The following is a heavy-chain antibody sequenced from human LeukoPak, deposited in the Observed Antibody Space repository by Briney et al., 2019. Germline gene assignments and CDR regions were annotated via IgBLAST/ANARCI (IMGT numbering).Heavy chain of an antibody. V-gene: IGHV4-4*07. CDR3: ARDRDSGSSSNRYFFDF. CDR2: IFTSGST. Sequence: PSETLSLTCTVSGDSISPYYWSWVRQPAGKGLEWIGRIFTSGSTNYNPSLKSRVTMSVDTSKNQFSLKLTSVTAADTAVYYCARDRDSGSSSNRYFFDFWGQGTLVTVSS. J-gene: IGHJ4*02. D-gene: IGHD1-26*01. CDR1: GDSISPYY.